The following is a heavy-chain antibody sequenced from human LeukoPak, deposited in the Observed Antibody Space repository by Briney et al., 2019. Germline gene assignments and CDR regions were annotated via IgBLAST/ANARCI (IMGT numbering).Heavy chain of an antibody. CDR3: AKVALWFGEPKYYFDY. J-gene: IGHJ4*02. D-gene: IGHD3-10*01. CDR2: ISGSGGST. CDR1: GFTFSSYA. V-gene: IGHV3-23*01. Sequence: GGSLRLSCAASGFTFSSYAMHWVRQAPGKGLEWVSAISGSGGSTYYADSVKGRFTISRDNSKNTLYLQMNSLRAEDTAVYYCAKVALWFGEPKYYFDYWGQGTLVTVSS.